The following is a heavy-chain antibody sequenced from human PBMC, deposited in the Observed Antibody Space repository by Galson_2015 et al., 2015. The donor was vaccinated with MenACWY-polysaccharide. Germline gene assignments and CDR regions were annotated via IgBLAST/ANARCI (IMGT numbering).Heavy chain of an antibody. CDR1: GFTFSGYW. V-gene: IGHV3-7*01. Sequence: SLRLSCVASGFTFSGYWMTWVRQAQGKGLEGVANIKQDGSEKNYVDSVEGRFTISRDKAKNSLYLQMNSLRAEDTAVYYCARSRITIGPWGQGTLVTVSS. CDR2: IKQDGSEK. CDR3: ARSRITIGP. D-gene: IGHD3-3*01. J-gene: IGHJ5*02.